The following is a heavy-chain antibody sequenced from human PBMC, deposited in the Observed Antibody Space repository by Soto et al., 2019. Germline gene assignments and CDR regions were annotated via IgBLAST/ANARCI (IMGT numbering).Heavy chain of an antibody. V-gene: IGHV1-46*02. Sequence: QVQLVQSGAEVRKPGALVRISCKTSAENFNMFHIHWVRQAPGQAPEWMGMITPITETSLYAARFEGRVTMTGDMSTRTVYMDLISLTSDDTAFFYCARAPPRGWFDTWGQGTLVTVS. D-gene: IGHD3-10*01. J-gene: IGHJ5*02. CDR1: AENFNMFH. CDR3: ARAPPRGWFDT. CDR2: ITPITETS.